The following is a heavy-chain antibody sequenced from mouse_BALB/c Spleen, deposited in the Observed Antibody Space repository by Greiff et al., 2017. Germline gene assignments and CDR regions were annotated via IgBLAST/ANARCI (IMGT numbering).Heavy chain of an antibody. V-gene: IGHV7-3*02. CDR1: GFTFTDYY. D-gene: IGHD2-3*01. CDR3: ARDEGYYAY. Sequence: VQLKESGGGLVQPGGSLRLSCATSGFTFTDYYMSWVRQPPGKALEWLGFIRNKANGYTTEYSASVKGRFTISRDNSQSILYLQMNTLRAEDSATYYCARDEGYYAYWGQGTLVTVSA. J-gene: IGHJ3*01. CDR2: IRNKANGYTT.